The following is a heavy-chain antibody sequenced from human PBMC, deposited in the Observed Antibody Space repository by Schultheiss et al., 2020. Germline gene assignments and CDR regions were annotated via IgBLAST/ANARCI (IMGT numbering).Heavy chain of an antibody. D-gene: IGHD2-15*01. CDR2: IWYDGSNK. CDR1: GFTFSSYG. CDR3: ARDAGGSSGWFDP. Sequence: GESLKISCAASGFTFSSYGMHWVRQAPGKGLEWVAVIWYDGSNKYYADSVKGRFTISRDNSKNTLYLQMRSLRAEDTAVYYCARDAGGSSGWFDPWGQGTLVTVSS. J-gene: IGHJ5*02. V-gene: IGHV3-33*08.